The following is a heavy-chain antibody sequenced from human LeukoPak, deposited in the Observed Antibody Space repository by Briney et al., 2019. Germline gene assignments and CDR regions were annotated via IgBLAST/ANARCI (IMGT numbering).Heavy chain of an antibody. Sequence: QTGGSLRLSCATSGFNFDRYTIHWVRQAPGKGLEWVSLAGWAGGTTFYSDFVRGRFTISRDSGRKSVYLQMNSLTTDDTAFYFCAKELDTMFFDYWGQGALVTVSS. D-gene: IGHD3-10*02. J-gene: IGHJ4*02. CDR2: AGWAGGTT. V-gene: IGHV3-43*01. CDR1: GFNFDRYT. CDR3: AKELDTMFFDY.